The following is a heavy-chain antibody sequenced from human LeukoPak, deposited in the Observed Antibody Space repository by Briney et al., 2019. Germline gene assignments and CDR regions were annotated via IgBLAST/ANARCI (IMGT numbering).Heavy chain of an antibody. CDR1: GFTFSSYG. D-gene: IGHD3-22*01. Sequence: GGSLRLSCAASGFTFSSYGMHWVRQVPGKGLEWVANIKHDGSEEDYVDSVKGRFTISRDNAKNSLYLQMNSLRAEDTAVYRCARKLYYYDSSGAGWFDPWGQGTLVAVSS. CDR2: IKHDGSEE. CDR3: ARKLYYYDSSGAGWFDP. J-gene: IGHJ5*02. V-gene: IGHV3-7*01.